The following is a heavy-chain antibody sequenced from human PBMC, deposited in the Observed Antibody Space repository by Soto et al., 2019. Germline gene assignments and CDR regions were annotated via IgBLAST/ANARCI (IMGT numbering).Heavy chain of an antibody. CDR1: GYTFTSYG. CDR2: ISAYNGNT. Sequence: ASVKVSCKASGYTFTSYGISWVRQAPGHGLEWMGWISAYNGNTNYAQKLQGRVTMTTDTSTSTAYMELRSLRSDDTAVYYCARDIGFSVSQRPSPMSSSWYPKRFDPWGQGTLVTVSS. CDR3: ARDIGFSVSQRPSPMSSSWYPKRFDP. J-gene: IGHJ5*02. V-gene: IGHV1-18*01. D-gene: IGHD6-13*01.